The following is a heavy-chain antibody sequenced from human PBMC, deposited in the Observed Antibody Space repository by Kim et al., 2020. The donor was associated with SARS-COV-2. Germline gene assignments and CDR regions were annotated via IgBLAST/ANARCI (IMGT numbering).Heavy chain of an antibody. V-gene: IGHV3-23*01. Sequence: SVKGRFTISRDNSKNTLYLQMNSLRAEDTAVYYCAKDDSYGYSGLFGFDYWGQGTLVTVSS. D-gene: IGHD5-18*01. CDR3: AKDDSYGYSGLFGFDY. J-gene: IGHJ4*02.